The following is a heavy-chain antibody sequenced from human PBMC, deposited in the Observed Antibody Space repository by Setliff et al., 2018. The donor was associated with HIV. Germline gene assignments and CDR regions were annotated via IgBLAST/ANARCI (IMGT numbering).Heavy chain of an antibody. V-gene: IGHV3-23*03. CDR3: AKEPSSCSAPRPSLCGYFDS. Sequence: GGSLRLSCVTSGITFINAAMAWVRQAPGKGPEWISFIYSGSSSAVFADSVKGRFTISRDNSRNTLFLQMNSLRAEDTAVYYCAKEPSSCSAPRPSLCGYFDSWGQGTQVTVSS. CDR2: IYSGSSSA. CDR1: GITFINAA. J-gene: IGHJ4*01. D-gene: IGHD2-21*01.